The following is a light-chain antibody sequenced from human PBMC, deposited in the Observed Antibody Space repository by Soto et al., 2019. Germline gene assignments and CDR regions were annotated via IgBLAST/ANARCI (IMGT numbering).Light chain of an antibody. V-gene: IGKV1D-12*01. CDR2: AAS. J-gene: IGKJ5*01. CDR1: RDLSGW. CDR3: QQPISSPIT. Sequence: DIQMTQSPSSVSASVGDRVTITCRASRDLSGWLAWYQQKPGKAPKILISAASSLQSGVPSRFRGSGSGTDFTLTIRRLQPEDFATYYCQQPISSPITFGQGTRLEIK.